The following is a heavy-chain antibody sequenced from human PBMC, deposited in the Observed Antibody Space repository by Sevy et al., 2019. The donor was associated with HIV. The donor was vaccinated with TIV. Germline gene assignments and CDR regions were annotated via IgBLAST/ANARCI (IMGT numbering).Heavy chain of an antibody. V-gene: IGHV3-23*01. Sequence: GGSLRLSCAASGFIFSSYVMTWVRQAPGKGLEWVSTISGSGGSTYYADSGKGRFTISRDNSKKMLDLQMNSLGAEDTAVYYCEAIATAGRDYWGQGTLVTVSS. J-gene: IGHJ4*02. CDR3: EAIATAGRDY. CDR1: GFIFSSYV. CDR2: ISGSGGST. D-gene: IGHD6-13*01.